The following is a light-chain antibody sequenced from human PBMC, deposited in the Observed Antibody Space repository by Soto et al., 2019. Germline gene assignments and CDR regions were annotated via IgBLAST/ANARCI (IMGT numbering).Light chain of an antibody. Sequence: DIVMTQSPLSLPVTPGEPASISCRSSQSLLHSNGYTSNNKKYLAWYQQKPGQPPKLLIKWASTREAGVPDRFSGSGSETDFTLTISSLQAEDVAVYYCQQYYSSTITFGQGTRLEIK. CDR3: QQYYSSTIT. V-gene: IGKV4-1*01. J-gene: IGKJ5*01. CDR1: QSLLHSNGYTSNNKKY. CDR2: WAS.